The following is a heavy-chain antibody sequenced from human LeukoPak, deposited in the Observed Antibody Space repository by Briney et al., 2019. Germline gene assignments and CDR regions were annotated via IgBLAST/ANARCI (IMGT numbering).Heavy chain of an antibody. D-gene: IGHD3-22*01. Sequence: ASVKVSCKASGYTFTSYGISWVRQAPGQGLEWMGWISAYNGNTNYAQKLQGRVTMTTDTSTSTAYMELRSLRSDDTAVYYCARDSYYYDSSGYYPNWFDPWGQGTLVTVSS. CDR3: ARDSYYYDSSGYYPNWFDP. CDR2: ISAYNGNT. CDR1: GYTFTSYG. J-gene: IGHJ5*02. V-gene: IGHV1-18*01.